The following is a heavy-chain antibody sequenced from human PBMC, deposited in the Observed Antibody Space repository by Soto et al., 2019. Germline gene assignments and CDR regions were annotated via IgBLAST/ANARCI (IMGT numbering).Heavy chain of an antibody. D-gene: IGHD3-22*01. CDR2: ISASGSSV. CDR1: GFSLGRYA. Sequence: EVQLLESGGALVQPGGSLRLSCEASGFSLGRYAMSWVRQAPGKGLEWISVISASGSSVSYADSVKGRFTISKDNSENTLFLQVNRLRVEDTAVYYCAKDYYYDSTVLFFDSWGQGTLVTVSS. CDR3: AKDYYYDSTVLFFDS. V-gene: IGHV3-23*01. J-gene: IGHJ4*02.